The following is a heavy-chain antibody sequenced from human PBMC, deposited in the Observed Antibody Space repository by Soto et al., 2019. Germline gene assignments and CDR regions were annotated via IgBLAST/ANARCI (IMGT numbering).Heavy chain of an antibody. Sequence: GGSLRLSCAASGFTFSSYAMSWVRQAPGKGLEWVSALSGSGGRTYYADSVKGRLTISRDNSKNTLYLQMNSLRAEDTAVYYCAKWESGYDFLDYWGQGTLVTVSS. CDR3: AKWESGYDFLDY. V-gene: IGHV3-23*01. D-gene: IGHD5-12*01. J-gene: IGHJ4*02. CDR2: LSGSGGRT. CDR1: GFTFSSYA.